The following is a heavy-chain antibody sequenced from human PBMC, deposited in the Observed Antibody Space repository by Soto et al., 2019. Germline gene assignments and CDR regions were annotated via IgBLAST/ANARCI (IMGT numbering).Heavy chain of an antibody. CDR2: INHSGST. V-gene: IGHV4-34*01. D-gene: IGHD5-12*01. Sequence: SETLSLTCAVYGGSFSGYYWSWIRQPPGKGLEWIGEINHSGSTNYNPSLKSRVTISVDTSKNQFSLKLSSVTAADTAVYYCARVRYSGYDGAAAGTLRRIFRGVHLHDYWGQGTLVTVSS. J-gene: IGHJ4*02. CDR1: GGSFSGYY. CDR3: ARVRYSGYDGAAAGTLRRIFRGVHLHDY.